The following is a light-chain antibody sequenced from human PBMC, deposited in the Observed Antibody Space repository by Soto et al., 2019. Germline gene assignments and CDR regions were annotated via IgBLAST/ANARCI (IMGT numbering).Light chain of an antibody. CDR3: QQYNSSPFT. CDR2: KAS. Sequence: DIQMTQSPSTLSASVGDRVTITCRASQSISSWLAWYHQKPGKAPKLLIYKASSLESGVPSRFSGSGSGTEFTLTISSLQPDDLATYYCQQYNSSPFTFGPGTNVDIK. J-gene: IGKJ3*01. CDR1: QSISSW. V-gene: IGKV1-5*03.